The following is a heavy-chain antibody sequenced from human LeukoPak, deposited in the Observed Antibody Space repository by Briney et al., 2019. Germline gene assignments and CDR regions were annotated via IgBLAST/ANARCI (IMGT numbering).Heavy chain of an antibody. CDR2: IYTSGST. D-gene: IGHD6-6*01. CDR3: AREYSTSSTAFDI. CDR1: GGSISSYY. V-gene: IGHV4-4*07. J-gene: IGHJ3*02. Sequence: PSETLSLTCTVSGGSISSYYWSWIRQPAGKGLEWIGRIYTSGSTNYNPSFKSRVTMSVDTSKNQFSLKLTSVTAADTAVYYCAREYSTSSTAFDIWGQGTMVTVSS.